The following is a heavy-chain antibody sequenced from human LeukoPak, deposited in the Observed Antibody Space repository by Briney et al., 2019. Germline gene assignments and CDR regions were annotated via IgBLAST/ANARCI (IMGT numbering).Heavy chain of an antibody. CDR2: ISAYNGNT. CDR3: ARDCSGGSCHDY. CDR1: GYTFTSYG. J-gene: IGHJ4*02. V-gene: IGHV1-18*01. Sequence: GASVKVSCKASGYTFTSYGISWVRQAPEQGLEWMGWISAYNGNTNYAQKLQGRVTMTTDTSTSTAYMELRSMRSDDTAVYYCARDCSGGSCHDYWGQGTLVTVSS. D-gene: IGHD2-15*01.